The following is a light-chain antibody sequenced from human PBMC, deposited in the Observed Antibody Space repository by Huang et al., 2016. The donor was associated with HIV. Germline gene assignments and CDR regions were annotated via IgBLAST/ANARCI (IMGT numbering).Light chain of an antibody. Sequence: EIVLTQSPGTLSLSPGERATLSCRASQSVNRSYLGWYQQKAGQAPRLLIYVASSRVPGVPDRFSGSGSGTDFTLTISRLEPEDFAIYYCQQYESSPWTFGQGTKVEMK. CDR1: QSVNRSY. CDR3: QQYESSPWT. V-gene: IGKV3-20*01. CDR2: VAS. J-gene: IGKJ1*01.